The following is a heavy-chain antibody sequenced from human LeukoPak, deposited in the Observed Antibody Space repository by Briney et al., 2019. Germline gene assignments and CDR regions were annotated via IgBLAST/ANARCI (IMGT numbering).Heavy chain of an antibody. CDR2: ISTSSSYT. Sequence: PGGSLRLSCAASGFTFSDYYMSWIRQAPGKGLEWVSYISTSSSYTNYADSVKGRFTISRDNAKDSLYLQMNSLRAEDTAVYYCARDRVGATDYWGQGTLVTVSS. CDR3: ARDRVGATDY. V-gene: IGHV3-11*06. J-gene: IGHJ4*02. D-gene: IGHD1-26*01. CDR1: GFTFSDYY.